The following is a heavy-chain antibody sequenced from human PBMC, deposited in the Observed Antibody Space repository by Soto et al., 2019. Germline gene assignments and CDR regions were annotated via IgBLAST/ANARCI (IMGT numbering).Heavy chain of an antibody. CDR2: IYYSVST. Sequence: QLQLQESGPGLVKPSETLSLTCTVSGGSISSSSYYWGWIRQPPGKGLEWIGTIYYSVSTYYNPSLQSRVTISVDTFKNQFSLKLSSVTAADTAVYYCARLYGSSLFDYWGQGTLVTVSS. D-gene: IGHD6-6*01. V-gene: IGHV4-39*01. CDR1: GGSISSSSYY. CDR3: ARLYGSSLFDY. J-gene: IGHJ4*02.